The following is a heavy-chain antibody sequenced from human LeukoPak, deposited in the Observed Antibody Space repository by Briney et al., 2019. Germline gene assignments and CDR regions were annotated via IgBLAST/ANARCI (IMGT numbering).Heavy chain of an antibody. CDR3: AGNSRRDDAFDI. Sequence: GGSLRLSCAASGFTFSSYSMNWVRQAPGKGLEWVSSISSSSSYIYYADSVKGRFTISRDNAKNSLYLQMNSLRAEDTAVYYCAGNSRRDDAFDIWGQGTMVTVSS. D-gene: IGHD2/OR15-2a*01. J-gene: IGHJ3*02. CDR2: ISSSSSYI. V-gene: IGHV3-21*01. CDR1: GFTFSSYS.